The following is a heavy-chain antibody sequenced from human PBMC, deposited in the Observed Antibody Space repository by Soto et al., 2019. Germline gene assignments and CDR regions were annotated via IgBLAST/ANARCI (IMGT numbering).Heavy chain of an antibody. J-gene: IGHJ6*02. CDR2: ISAYNGNT. D-gene: IGHD3-3*01. CDR1: GCTFTSYG. Sequence: ASVQVSCKASGCTFTSYGISWVRQAPGQGLEWMGWISAYNGNTNYAQKLQGRVTMTTDTSTSTAYMELRSLRSDDTAVYYCARVVLEWYYYYYGMDVWGQGTTVTVSS. V-gene: IGHV1-18*01. CDR3: ARVVLEWYYYYYGMDV.